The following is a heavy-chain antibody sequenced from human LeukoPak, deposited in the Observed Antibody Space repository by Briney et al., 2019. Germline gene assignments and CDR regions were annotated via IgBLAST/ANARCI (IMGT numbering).Heavy chain of an antibody. CDR3: VSGGAAAGPYPFDY. CDR2: IYHSGST. CDR1: GGSISSGGYY. Sequence: PSETLSLTCTVSGGSISSGGYYWSWIGQPPGKGLEWIGYIYHSGSTYYNPSLKSRVTISVDRSKNQFSLKLNSVTAADTAVYYCVSGGAAAGPYPFDYWGQGTLVTVSS. D-gene: IGHD6-13*01. J-gene: IGHJ4*02. V-gene: IGHV4-30-2*01.